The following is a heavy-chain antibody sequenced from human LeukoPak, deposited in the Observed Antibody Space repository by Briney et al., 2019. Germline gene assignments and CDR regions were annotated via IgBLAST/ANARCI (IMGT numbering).Heavy chain of an antibody. CDR3: ATDDYRGLGY. CDR2: IIQDGSVT. CDR1: GITFSNYY. D-gene: IGHD3-16*01. V-gene: IGHV3-74*01. Sequence: GRSLRLSCVTYGITFSNYYMHSVRQVPGEGLVCVSHIIQDGSVTSYADSVKGRFTISRDNAKNTVYLQLNNLRAEDTAVYYCATDDYRGLGYWGQRTLVTVSS. J-gene: IGHJ4*02.